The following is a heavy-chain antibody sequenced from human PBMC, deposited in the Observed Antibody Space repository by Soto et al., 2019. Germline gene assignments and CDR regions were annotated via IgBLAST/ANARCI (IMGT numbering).Heavy chain of an antibody. V-gene: IGHV3-21*01. Sequence: EVQLVESGGGLVKPGGSLRLSCAASGFTFSSYIMNWVRQAPGKGLEWVSSISSSSSYMYYADSVKGRFTISRDNAKNSLYLQIKRLRAEGTAVYYCARDFEQPVIGHYFGMGVLGQGTTVTVSS. CDR3: ARDFEQPVIGHYFGMGV. CDR1: GFTFSSYI. J-gene: IGHJ6*02. CDR2: ISSSSSYM. D-gene: IGHD6-6*01.